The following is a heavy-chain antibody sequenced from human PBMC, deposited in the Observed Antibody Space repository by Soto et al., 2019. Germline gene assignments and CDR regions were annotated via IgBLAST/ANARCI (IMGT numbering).Heavy chain of an antibody. Sequence: EVQLVESGGGRVQPGGSLRLSCAASGFTFSSYWMHWVRQTPGKGLMWVSRIISDGSGADYAASVKGRFTVSRDNRKNTLFLQMNSLRAEDTAVYYCVGGYSGYAGLYWGQGTLVIVSA. CDR3: VGGYSGYAGLY. CDR1: GFTFSSYW. D-gene: IGHD5-12*01. CDR2: IISDGSGA. J-gene: IGHJ4*02. V-gene: IGHV3-74*01.